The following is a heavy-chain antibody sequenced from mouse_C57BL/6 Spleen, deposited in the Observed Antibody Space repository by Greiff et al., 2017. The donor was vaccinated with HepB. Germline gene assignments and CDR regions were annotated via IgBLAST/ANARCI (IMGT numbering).Heavy chain of an antibody. V-gene: IGHV1-19*01. Sequence: VHVKQSGPVLVKPGASVKMSCKASGYTFTDYYMNWVKQSHGKSLEWIGVINPYNGGTSYNQKFKGKATLTVDKSSSTAYMELNSLTSEDSAVYYSARLYGSSPYWYFDVWGTGTTVTVSS. CDR1: GYTFTDYY. D-gene: IGHD1-1*01. J-gene: IGHJ1*03. CDR3: ARLYGSSPYWYFDV. CDR2: INPYNGGT.